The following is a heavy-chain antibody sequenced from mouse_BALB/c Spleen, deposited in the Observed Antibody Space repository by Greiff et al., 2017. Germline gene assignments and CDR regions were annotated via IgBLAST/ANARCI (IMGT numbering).Heavy chain of an antibody. CDR2: IYPGNSDT. J-gene: IGHJ4*01. Sequence: EVQLQQSGTVLARPGASVKMSCKASGYSFTSYWMHWVKQRPGQGLEWIGAIYPGNSDTSYNQKFKGKAKLTAVTSASTAYMELSSLTNEDSAVYYCTRGEAPTEDYYYAMDYWGQGTSVTVSS. CDR3: TRGEAPTEDYYYAMDY. CDR1: GYSFTSYW. V-gene: IGHV1-5*01.